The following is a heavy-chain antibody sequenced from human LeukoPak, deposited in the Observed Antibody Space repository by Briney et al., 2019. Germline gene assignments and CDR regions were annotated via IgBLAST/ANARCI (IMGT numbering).Heavy chain of an antibody. CDR2: INHSGST. J-gene: IGHJ4*02. CDR3: ARLIPPAMVRGERGRFDY. D-gene: IGHD3-10*01. V-gene: IGHV4-38-2*02. Sequence: SETLSLTCTVSGYSISSGYYWSWIRQPPGKGLEWIGEINHSGSTNYNPSLKSRVTISVDTSKNQFSLKLSSVTAADTAVYYCARLIPPAMVRGERGRFDYWGQGTLVTVSS. CDR1: GYSISSGYY.